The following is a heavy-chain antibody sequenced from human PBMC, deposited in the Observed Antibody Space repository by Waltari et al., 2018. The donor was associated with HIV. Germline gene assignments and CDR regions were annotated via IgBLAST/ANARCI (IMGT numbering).Heavy chain of an antibody. V-gene: IGHV1-46*01. J-gene: IGHJ5*02. CDR2: VNPTSGTT. CDR3: ARGGPLSGPATPFDR. Sequence: QVQLVQSGAEVKKPGASVRLSCKASGYAFTTFYIHWLRQAPGQSPEWMGIVNPTSGTTSYTQRFQGRVTMARDTSTSTAYMELTGPKSEDTAFYYCARGGPLSGPATPFDRWGQ. CDR1: GYAFTTFY.